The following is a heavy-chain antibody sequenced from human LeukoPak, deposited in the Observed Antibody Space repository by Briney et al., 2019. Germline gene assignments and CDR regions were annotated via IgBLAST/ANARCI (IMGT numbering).Heavy chain of an antibody. CDR3: ARGKTSQNIVTRKTYNWFDP. CDR2: ISRNSGYI. V-gene: IGHV3-21*01. J-gene: IGHJ5*02. D-gene: IGHD2/OR15-2a*01. Sequence: PGGSLRLSCAASGFTFSSYSMTWVRQSPGKGLEWVSSISRNSGYIYYTDSMKGRLTISRDNAKNSLYLQMKSLRAEDTAVYYCARGKTSQNIVTRKTYNWFDPWGQGTLVTVSS. CDR1: GFTFSSYS.